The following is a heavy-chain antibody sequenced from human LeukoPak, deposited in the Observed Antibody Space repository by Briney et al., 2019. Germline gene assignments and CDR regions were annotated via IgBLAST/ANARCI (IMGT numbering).Heavy chain of an antibody. D-gene: IGHD3-22*01. CDR3: ARGTDSSGYYYVLDY. V-gene: IGHV4-30-2*01. Sequence: SETLSLTCAVSGGSISSGGYSWSWIRQPPGKGLEWIGYIYHSESTYYNPSLKSRVTISVDRSKNQFSLKLSSVTAADTAVYYCARGTDSSGYYYVLDYWGQGTLVTVSS. CDR2: IYHSEST. CDR1: GGSISSGGYS. J-gene: IGHJ4*02.